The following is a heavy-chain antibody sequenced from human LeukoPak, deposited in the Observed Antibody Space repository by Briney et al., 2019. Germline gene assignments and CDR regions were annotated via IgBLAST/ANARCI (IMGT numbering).Heavy chain of an antibody. V-gene: IGHV4-34*01. Sequence: SETLSLTCAVYGGSFSGYYWSWIRQPPGMGLEWIGEINHSGSTNYNPSLKSRVTISVDTSKNQFSLRLSSVTAADTAVYYCARVGTMVRGVNRWFDPWGQGTLVTVSS. CDR1: GGSFSGYY. CDR3: ARVGTMVRGVNRWFDP. CDR2: INHSGST. D-gene: IGHD3-10*01. J-gene: IGHJ5*02.